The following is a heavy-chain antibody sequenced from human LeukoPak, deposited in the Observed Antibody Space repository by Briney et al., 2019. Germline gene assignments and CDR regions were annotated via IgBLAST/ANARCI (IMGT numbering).Heavy chain of an antibody. V-gene: IGHV3-48*03. CDR3: ARDPEAHDAYFDY. Sequence: GGPLRLSCAASGFTFSSYEMNWLRQAPGKGLEWVSYISSSGSTIYYADSVKGRFTISRDNAKNTLYLQMNSLRAEDTAVYYCARDPEAHDAYFDYWGQGTLVTVSS. CDR2: ISSSGSTI. CDR1: GFTFSSYE. J-gene: IGHJ4*02. D-gene: IGHD1-1*01.